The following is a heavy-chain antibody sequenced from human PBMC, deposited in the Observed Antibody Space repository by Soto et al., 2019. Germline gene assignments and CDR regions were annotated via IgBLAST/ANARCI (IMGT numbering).Heavy chain of an antibody. CDR1: GGSISSGGYY. CDR2: IYYSGST. Sequence: QVQLQESGPGLVKPSQTLSLTCTVSGGSISSGGYYWSWIRQHPGKGLECIGYIYYSGSTYYNPSLKSGVSISVDTSKNQFSLKLSSVTAADTALYYCARDELSYDSSGDAIYYYYGMDVWGQGTTVTVSS. CDR3: ARDELSYDSSGDAIYYYYGMDV. D-gene: IGHD3-22*01. J-gene: IGHJ6*02. V-gene: IGHV4-31*03.